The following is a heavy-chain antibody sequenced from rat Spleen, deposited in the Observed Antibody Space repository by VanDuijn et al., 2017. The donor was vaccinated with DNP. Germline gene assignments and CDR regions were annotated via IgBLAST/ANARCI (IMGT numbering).Heavy chain of an antibody. CDR2: IGSDGYAP. V-gene: IGHV5-22*01. CDR1: GFTFSDYY. CDR3: IRWNSGHFDY. J-gene: IGHJ2*01. Sequence: EVQLVESGGGLVQPGRSLKLSCAASGFTFSDYYMAWVRQAQTKGLEWVAYIGSDGYAPYYGDSVKGRFTISRDNAKNTLYLQMNSLRSEDMATYYCIRWNSGHFDYWGQGVMVTVSS. D-gene: IGHD4-3*01.